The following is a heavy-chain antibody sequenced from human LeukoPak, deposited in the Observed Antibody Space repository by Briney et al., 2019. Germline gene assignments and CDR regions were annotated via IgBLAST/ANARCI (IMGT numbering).Heavy chain of an antibody. Sequence: GGSLRLSCAASGFTVSSDYMSWVRQAPGKGPEWVSVIYSGGSTYYADSVKGRFTISRDKSKNTVYLQMNSLRFEDTAMYYCARNWFDPWGQGTLVTVSS. CDR3: ARNWFDP. CDR2: IYSGGST. V-gene: IGHV3-53*05. CDR1: GFTVSSDY. J-gene: IGHJ5*02.